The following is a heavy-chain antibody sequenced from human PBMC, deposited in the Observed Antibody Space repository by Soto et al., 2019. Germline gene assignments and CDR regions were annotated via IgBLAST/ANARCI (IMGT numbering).Heavy chain of an antibody. J-gene: IGHJ6*03. Sequence: SETLSLTCTVSGCSISSGGYYWSWIRQHPGKGLEWIGYIYYSGSTYYNPSLKSRVTISVDTSKNQFSLKLSSVTAADTAVYYCARESYYYGSGSSRPLYYYYIDVWGKGTTVTVSS. CDR3: ARESYYYGSGSSRPLYYYYIDV. CDR2: IYYSGST. CDR1: GCSISSGGYY. V-gene: IGHV4-31*03. D-gene: IGHD3-10*01.